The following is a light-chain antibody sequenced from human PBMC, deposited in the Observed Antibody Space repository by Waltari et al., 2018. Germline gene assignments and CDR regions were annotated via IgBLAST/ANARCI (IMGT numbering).Light chain of an antibody. Sequence: EIVLTRSPGTLSLSPGDISTLSCRASQSVSSNYLAWYQQVPGQAPRLLIYGESSRATGIPDRFSGSGSGTDFTLTISRLEPEDFAVYYCQQYGTLFTFGPGTKVDIK. CDR3: QQYGTLFT. V-gene: IGKV3-20*01. CDR1: QSVSSNY. CDR2: GES. J-gene: IGKJ3*01.